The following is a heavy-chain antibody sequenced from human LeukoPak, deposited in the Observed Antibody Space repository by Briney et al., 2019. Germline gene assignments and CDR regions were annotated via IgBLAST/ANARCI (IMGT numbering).Heavy chain of an antibody. D-gene: IGHD3-22*01. CDR3: ARGVYYDSSGLDY. Sequence: ASVKVSCKASGYTFTGYYMHWVRQAPGQGLEWMGRINPNSGGTNYAQKLQGRVTMTTDTSTSTAYMELRSLRSDDTAVYYCARGVYYDSSGLDYWGQGTLVTVSS. CDR2: INPNSGGT. CDR1: GYTFTGYY. J-gene: IGHJ4*02. V-gene: IGHV1-2*06.